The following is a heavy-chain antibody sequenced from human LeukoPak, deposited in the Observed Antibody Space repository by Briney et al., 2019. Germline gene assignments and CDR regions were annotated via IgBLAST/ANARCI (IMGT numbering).Heavy chain of an antibody. D-gene: IGHD1-1*01. CDR3: AQDPPRRAAGTGVY. V-gene: IGHV3-23*01. CDR1: GFTFSSYA. J-gene: IGHJ4*02. Sequence: PGGSLRLSCAASGFTFSSYAMSWVRQAPGKGLEWVSGISGSGGSTYYADSVKGRFTISRDNSKNTLYLQMNSLRAGDTAVYYCAQDPPRRAAGTGVYWGQGTLVTVSS. CDR2: ISGSGGST.